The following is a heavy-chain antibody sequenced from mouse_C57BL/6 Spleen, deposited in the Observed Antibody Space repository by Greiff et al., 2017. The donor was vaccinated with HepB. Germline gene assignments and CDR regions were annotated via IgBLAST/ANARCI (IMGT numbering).Heavy chain of an antibody. CDR2: IYPGSGST. CDR1: GYTFTSYW. CDR3: ARGGNYGNPAWFAY. J-gene: IGHJ3*01. Sequence: QVQLQQSGAELVKPGASVKMSCKASGYTFTSYWITWVKQRPGQGLEWIGDIYPGSGSTNYNEKFKSKATLTVDTSSSPAYMPLSSLTSEDSAVYYCARGGNYGNPAWFAYWGQGTLVTVSA. V-gene: IGHV1-55*01. D-gene: IGHD2-1*01.